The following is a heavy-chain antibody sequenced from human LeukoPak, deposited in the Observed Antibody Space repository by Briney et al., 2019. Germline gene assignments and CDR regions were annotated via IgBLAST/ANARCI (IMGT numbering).Heavy chain of an antibody. V-gene: IGHV3-33*01. J-gene: IGHJ5*02. CDR3: ARGNWFDP. CDR1: GFTFSNYG. Sequence: PGRSLRLSCAASGFTFSNYGMHWVRQAPGKGLEWVAVIWYDGSNKYYADSVKGRFTISRDNSKNTLYLQMNSLRAEDTAVYYCARGNWFDPWGQGTLVTVPS. CDR2: IWYDGSNK.